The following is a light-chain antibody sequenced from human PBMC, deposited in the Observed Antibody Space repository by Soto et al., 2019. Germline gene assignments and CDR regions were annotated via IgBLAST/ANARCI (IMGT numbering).Light chain of an antibody. CDR3: QQYGSSPLT. J-gene: IGKJ4*01. CDR1: QSVSSY. Sequence: ETVLTQSPGTLSLSVGERVTLSCRASQSVSSYLAWYQQTPGQAPRLLIYDTSNRATGTPDRFSGSGSGTDFTLTSSRLEPEDFTVYYCQQYGSSPLTFGGGTTVEIK. CDR2: DTS. V-gene: IGKV3-20*01.